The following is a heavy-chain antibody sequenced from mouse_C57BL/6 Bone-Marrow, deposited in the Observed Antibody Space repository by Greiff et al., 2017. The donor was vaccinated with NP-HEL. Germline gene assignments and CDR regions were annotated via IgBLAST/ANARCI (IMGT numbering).Heavy chain of an antibody. CDR2: IDPNSGGT. Sequence: VQLQQPGAELVKPGASVKLSCKASGYTFTSYWMHWVKQRPGRGLEWIGRIDPNSGGTKYNEKFKSKATLTVDKPSSTAYMQLSSLTSEDSAVYYYARRRVENPYYFDYWGQGTTLTVSS. CDR3: ARRRVENPYYFDY. D-gene: IGHD1-1*02. V-gene: IGHV1-72*01. CDR1: GYTFTSYW. J-gene: IGHJ2*01.